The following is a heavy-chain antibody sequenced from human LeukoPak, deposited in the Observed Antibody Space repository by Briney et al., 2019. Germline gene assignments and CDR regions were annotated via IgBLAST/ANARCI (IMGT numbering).Heavy chain of an antibody. V-gene: IGHV3-20*04. J-gene: IGHJ3*02. CDR2: INWNGGST. CDR3: ARHYDCSGNDAFDI. CDR1: GFTFDDYG. Sequence: PGGSLRLSCAASGFTFDDYGMSWVRQAPGKGLEWVSGINWNGGSTGYADSVKGRFTISRDNAKNSLYLQMNSRRAEDTALYYCARHYDCSGNDAFDIWGQRIMVTVSS. D-gene: IGHD3-22*01.